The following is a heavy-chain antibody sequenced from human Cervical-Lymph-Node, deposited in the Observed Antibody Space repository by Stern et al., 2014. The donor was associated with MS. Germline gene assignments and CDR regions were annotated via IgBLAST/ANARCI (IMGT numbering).Heavy chain of an antibody. CDR1: GFTFSSYG. CDR2: ISYDVSIT. CDR3: ARGYGDFYFDY. Sequence: VQLLQSGGGVVQPGRSLRLSCAASGFTFSSYGLHWVRQAPGKGLEWVALISYDVSITDYADSVKGRFTISRDDSKNTLYLQMNSLTPDDTAIYYCARGYGDFYFDYWGQGSLVTVSS. J-gene: IGHJ4*02. D-gene: IGHD2-21*02. V-gene: IGHV3-30*03.